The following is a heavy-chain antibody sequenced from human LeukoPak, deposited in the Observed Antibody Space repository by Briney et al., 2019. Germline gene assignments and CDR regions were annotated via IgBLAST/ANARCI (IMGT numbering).Heavy chain of an antibody. CDR2: ISSSSSYI. CDR1: GFTFSSYS. J-gene: IGHJ3*02. D-gene: IGHD6-19*01. V-gene: IGHV3-21*01. CDR3: ARVGEQWLVDAFDI. Sequence: GGSLRLSCAASGFTFSSYSMNWVRQAPGKRLEWVSSISSSSSYIYYADSVKGRFTISRDNAKNSLYLQMNSLRAEDTAVYYCARVGEQWLVDAFDIWGQGTMVTVSS.